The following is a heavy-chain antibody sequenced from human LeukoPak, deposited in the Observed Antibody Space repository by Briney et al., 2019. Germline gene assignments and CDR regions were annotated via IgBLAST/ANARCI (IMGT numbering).Heavy chain of an antibody. V-gene: IGHV3-7*01. J-gene: IGHJ4*02. Sequence: PGGSLRLSCEASEFTFTTYWMSWVRQAPGKGLEWVAHIKQDGSEKYYVDSVKGRFTISRDNAKNSLYLQMNSLRAEDTAVYYCARTSTPGLLDIAAAMYFDYWGQGTLVTVSS. CDR1: EFTFTTYW. CDR2: IKQDGSEK. CDR3: ARTSTPGLLDIAAAMYFDY. D-gene: IGHD6-13*01.